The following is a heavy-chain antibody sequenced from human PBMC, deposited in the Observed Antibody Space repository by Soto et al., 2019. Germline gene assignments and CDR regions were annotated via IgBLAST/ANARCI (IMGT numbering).Heavy chain of an antibody. J-gene: IGHJ6*02. Sequence: QVQLQESGPGLVKPSETLSLTCTVSGGSVSSGSYYWSWIRQPPGKGLEWIGYIYYSGSTNYNPSLKSRVTISVDTSKNQFSLKLSSVTAADTAVYYCARDREQWLGLSNYYYYGMDVWGQGTTVTVSS. CDR1: GGSVSSGSYY. CDR2: IYYSGST. CDR3: ARDREQWLGLSNYYYYGMDV. V-gene: IGHV4-61*01. D-gene: IGHD6-19*01.